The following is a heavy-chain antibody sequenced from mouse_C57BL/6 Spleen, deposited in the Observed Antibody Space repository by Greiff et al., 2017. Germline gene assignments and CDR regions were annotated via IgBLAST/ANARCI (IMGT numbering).Heavy chain of an antibody. V-gene: IGHV1-7*01. CDR1: GYTFTSYW. CDR2: INPSSGYT. J-gene: IGHJ3*01. CDR3: ASGDYGGFAY. Sequence: VQLQQSGAELAKPGASVKLSCKASGYTFTSYWMHWVKQRPGQGLEWIGYINPSSGYTKYNQKFKDKATLTADQSSSTAYMQLSSLTYEDSAVYYCASGDYGGFAYWGQGTLVTVSA. D-gene: IGHD2-4*01.